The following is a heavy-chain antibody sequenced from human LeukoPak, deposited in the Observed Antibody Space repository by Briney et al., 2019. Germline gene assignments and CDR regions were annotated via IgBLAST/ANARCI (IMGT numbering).Heavy chain of an antibody. V-gene: IGHV5-51*01. D-gene: IGHD3-10*01. CDR3: ARQNPYGSGSYYAYNWFDP. CDR2: IYPGDSDT. J-gene: IGHJ5*02. Sequence: GESLKISCKGSGYTFTSYWIGWVRQMPGKGLEWMGIIYPGDSDTRYNPSFQGQVTISADKSISTAYLQWSSLKASDTAMYYCARQNPYGSGSYYAYNWFDPWGQGTLVTVSS. CDR1: GYTFTSYW.